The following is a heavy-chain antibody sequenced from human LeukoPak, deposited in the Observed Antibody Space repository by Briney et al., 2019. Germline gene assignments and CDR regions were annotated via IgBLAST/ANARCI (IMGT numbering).Heavy chain of an antibody. D-gene: IGHD5-12*01. J-gene: IGHJ5*02. V-gene: IGHV4-59*11. CDR1: GDSISSHY. CDR2: IYYSGST. CDR3: AATPEATVRLYNWFDP. Sequence: SETLSLTCTVSGDSISSHYWSWIRQPPGKGLEWIGHIYYSGSTNYNPSLKSRVTISVDKSKNQFSLKLNSITAADTAVYYCAATPEATVRLYNWFDPWGQGTLVTVFS.